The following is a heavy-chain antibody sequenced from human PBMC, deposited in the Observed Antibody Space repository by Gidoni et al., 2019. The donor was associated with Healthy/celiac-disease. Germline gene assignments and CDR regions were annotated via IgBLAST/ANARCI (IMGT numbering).Heavy chain of an antibody. V-gene: IGHV4-34*01. J-gene: IGHJ1*01. D-gene: IGHD3-22*01. CDR3: ALTEPGYYYDSSGYSSYFQH. CDR1: GGSFSGYY. CDR2: INHSGST. Sequence: QVQLQQWGAGLLKPSETLSLTCAVYGGSFSGYYWSWIRQPPGKGLEWIGEINHSGSTNYNPSLKSRVTISVDTSKNQFSLKLSSVTAADTAVYYCALTEPGYYYDSSGYSSYFQHWGQGTLVTVSS.